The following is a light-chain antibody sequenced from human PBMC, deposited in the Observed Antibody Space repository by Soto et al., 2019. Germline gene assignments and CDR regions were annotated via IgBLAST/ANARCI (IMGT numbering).Light chain of an antibody. Sequence: EIVLTQSPATLSLSPGERPTLSCRASHSISSYLAWYQQKPGQXPRXXIYGASTRATSFPARFSGSGSGTDFTLTISSLQSEDFAVYYCQQYNNWPWTFGQGTKVDIK. J-gene: IGKJ1*01. V-gene: IGKV3-15*01. CDR3: QQYNNWPWT. CDR1: HSISSY. CDR2: GAS.